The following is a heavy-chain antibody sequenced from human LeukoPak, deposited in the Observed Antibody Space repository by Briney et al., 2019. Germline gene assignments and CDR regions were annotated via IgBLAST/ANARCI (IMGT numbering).Heavy chain of an antibody. CDR2: IYPGDSGP. CDR1: GYSFTSYC. Sequence: GESLQISCKVSGYSFTSYCIGWGRRWPGKGRGGRGSIYPGDSGPTYSPSFQGQVTISVDKSINTAYLQWSSLQASDTAMYYCGMSGDRVPLQDDVFDVWGQGTMVTVST. D-gene: IGHD1-26*01. CDR3: GMSGDRVPLQDDVFDV. J-gene: IGHJ3*01. V-gene: IGHV5-51*01.